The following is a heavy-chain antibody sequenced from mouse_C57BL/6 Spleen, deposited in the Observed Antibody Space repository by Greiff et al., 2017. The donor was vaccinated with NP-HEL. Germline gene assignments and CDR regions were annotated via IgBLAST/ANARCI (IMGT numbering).Heavy chain of an antibody. CDR2: INPNNGGT. D-gene: IGHD2-4*01. V-gene: IGHV1-18*01. CDR3: ARIYDYDGFAY. J-gene: IGHJ3*01. Sequence: VQLQQSGPELVKPGASVKIPCKASGYTFTDYNMDWVKQSHGKSLEWIGDINPNNGGTIYNQKFKGKATLTVDKSSSTAYMELRSLTSEDTAVYYCARIYDYDGFAYWGQGTLVTVSA. CDR1: GYTFTDYN.